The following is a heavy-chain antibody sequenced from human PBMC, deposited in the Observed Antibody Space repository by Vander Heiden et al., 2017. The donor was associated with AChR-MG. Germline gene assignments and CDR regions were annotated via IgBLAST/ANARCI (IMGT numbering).Heavy chain of an antibody. Sequence: EVQRLGSGGGLVQPGGSLKHSCAASGFTFSSYCMRWVRQAPGKVLEWVRAISGSGGGTYYADSVKGRFTISRDNAKNTLYLQMNSLRAEDTAVYYCAKAPAPTFGELLSYWGQGTLVTVSS. CDR1: GFTFSSYC. J-gene: IGHJ4*02. CDR2: ISGSGGGT. D-gene: IGHD3-10*01. V-gene: IGHV3-23*01. CDR3: AKAPAPTFGELLSY.